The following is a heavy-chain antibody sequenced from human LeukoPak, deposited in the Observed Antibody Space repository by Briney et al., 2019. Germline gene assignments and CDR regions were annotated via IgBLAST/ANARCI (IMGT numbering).Heavy chain of an antibody. CDR3: AREEQQLVRNNWFDP. CDR1: GFTFSSYW. J-gene: IGHJ5*02. CDR2: IKQDGSEK. Sequence: GGSLRLSCAASGFTFSSYWMSWVRQAPGKWLEWVANIKQDGSEKYYVDSVKGRFTISRDNAKNSLYLQMNSLRAEDTAVYYCAREEQQLVRNNWFDPWGQGTLVTVSS. V-gene: IGHV3-7*01. D-gene: IGHD6-13*01.